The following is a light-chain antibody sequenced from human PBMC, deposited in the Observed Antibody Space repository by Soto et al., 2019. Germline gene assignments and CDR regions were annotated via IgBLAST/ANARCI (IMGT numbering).Light chain of an antibody. V-gene: IGKV3D-20*02. J-gene: IGKJ5*01. Sequence: EIELTQSPGTLSLSPGERATLSCRASQYVSSSFLAWIQQKPGQAPRLLIYDISNRATGIPARFSASGSGTVFTLTISSLEPEDFAVYYCQQRSNFITFGQGTRLEIK. CDR2: DIS. CDR1: QYVSSSF. CDR3: QQRSNFIT.